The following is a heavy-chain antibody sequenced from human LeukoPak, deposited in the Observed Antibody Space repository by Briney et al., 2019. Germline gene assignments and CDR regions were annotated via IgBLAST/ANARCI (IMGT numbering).Heavy chain of an antibody. J-gene: IGHJ4*02. D-gene: IGHD3-10*01. CDR2: MNPTSGHT. Sequence: ASVTVSCKASGYTFTSYDINWVRQATGQGLEWMGWMNPTSGHTGYAQKFQGRVTMTRDTSISTAYMELNSLTSEDTAVYYCARSPVGVRKKHDFWGQGTLVIVSS. V-gene: IGHV1-8*01. CDR3: ARSPVGVRKKHDF. CDR1: GYTFTSYD.